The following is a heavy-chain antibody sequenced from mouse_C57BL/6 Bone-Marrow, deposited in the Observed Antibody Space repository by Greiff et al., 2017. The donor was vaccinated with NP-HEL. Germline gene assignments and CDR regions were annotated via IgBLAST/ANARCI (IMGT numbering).Heavy chain of an antibody. Sequence: EVKLLESGGDLVKPGGSLKLSCAASGFTFSSYGMSWVRQTPDKRLEWVATISSGGSYTYYPDSVKGRFTISRDNAKNTLYLQMSSLKSEDTAMYYCARRVLTFDYWGQGTTLTVSS. CDR3: ARRVLTFDY. CDR1: GFTFSSYG. D-gene: IGHD4-1*01. J-gene: IGHJ2*01. CDR2: ISSGGSYT. V-gene: IGHV5-6*02.